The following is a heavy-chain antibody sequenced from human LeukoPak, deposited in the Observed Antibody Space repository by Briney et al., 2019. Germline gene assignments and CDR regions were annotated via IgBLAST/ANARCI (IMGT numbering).Heavy chain of an antibody. D-gene: IGHD2-15*01. J-gene: IGHJ3*02. Sequence: GGSLRLSCAASGFSFSSYEMNWVRQAPGKGLEWVPYISSSTSSIFYADSVKGRFTISRDNAKNSLYLQLNSLRAEDTAIYYCAREGYCSGGTCHDYDAFDIWGQGTMVTVSS. CDR3: AREGYCSGGTCHDYDAFDI. CDR1: GFSFSSYE. V-gene: IGHV3-48*03. CDR2: ISSSTSSI.